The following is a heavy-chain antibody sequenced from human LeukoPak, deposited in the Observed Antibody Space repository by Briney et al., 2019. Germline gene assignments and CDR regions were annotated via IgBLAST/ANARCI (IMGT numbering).Heavy chain of an antibody. D-gene: IGHD3-10*01. CDR2: ISHHVNVK. V-gene: IGHV3-30-3*01. J-gene: IGHJ4*02. CDR3: VREGYYESGSSPTFYFDF. Sequence: GGSLRFSCAASGFNFQNHVIHWVRQVPGKGLEWVAVISHHVNVKFYADSVKGRLTISRDNSAKTVYLQMNSLRPDDAAVYYCVREGYYESGSSPTFYFDFWGQGTVVTVSS. CDR1: GFNFQNHV.